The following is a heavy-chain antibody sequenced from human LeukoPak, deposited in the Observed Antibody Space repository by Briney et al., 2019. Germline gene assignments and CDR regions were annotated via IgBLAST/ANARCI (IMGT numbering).Heavy chain of an antibody. CDR3: ARKAPYSGSYSTFDY. Sequence: GSLRLSCAASGFTFSSYAMHWVRQAPGKGLEWVAVISYDGSNKYYADSVKGRFTISRDNSKNTLYLQMNSLRAEDTAVYYCARKAPYSGSYSTFDYWGQGTLVTVSS. CDR2: ISYDGSNK. J-gene: IGHJ4*02. CDR1: GFTFSSYA. V-gene: IGHV3-30-3*01. D-gene: IGHD1-26*01.